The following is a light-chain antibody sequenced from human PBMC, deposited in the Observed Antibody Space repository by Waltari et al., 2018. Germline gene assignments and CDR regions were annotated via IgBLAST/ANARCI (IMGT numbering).Light chain of an antibody. CDR2: PDN. CDR3: QAWDSTAGV. J-gene: IGLJ1*01. CDR1: KFVEMY. V-gene: IGLV3-1*01. Sequence: SYELTQPPSVSVSPGQTATITRSADKFVEMYVCWYQQKPGQSPVVVIYPDNKRPSGIPERFFGSSSGNTATLTITGTQATDEADYYWQAWDSTAGVFGTGTKVIVL.